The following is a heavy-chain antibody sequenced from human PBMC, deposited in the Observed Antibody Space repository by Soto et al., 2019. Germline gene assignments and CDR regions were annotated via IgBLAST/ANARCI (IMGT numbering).Heavy chain of an antibody. Sequence: QVKLQESGPGLVKPSETLSLTCTVSGASIRGFYWSWIRKSAGKGLEWIGRIYATGTTDYNPSLKSRVMMSVDTSKKQFSLKLRSVTAADTAVYYCVRDGTKTLRDWFDPWGQGISVTVSS. J-gene: IGHJ5*02. D-gene: IGHD1-1*01. CDR1: GASIRGFY. V-gene: IGHV4-4*07. CDR3: VRDGTKTLRDWFDP. CDR2: IYATGTT.